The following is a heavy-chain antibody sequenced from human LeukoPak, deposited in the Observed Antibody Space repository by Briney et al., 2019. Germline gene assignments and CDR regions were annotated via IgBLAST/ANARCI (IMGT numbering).Heavy chain of an antibody. CDR1: GGSISSYY. CDR3: ARGGDTMIGRLDWFDP. Sequence: SETLSLTCTVSGGSISSYYWSWIRQPPGKGLEWIGYIYYSGSTNYNPSLKSRVTISVDTSKNQFSLKLSSVTAADTAVYYCARGGDTMIGRLDWFDPWGQGTLSPSPQ. CDR2: IYYSGST. J-gene: IGHJ5*02. V-gene: IGHV4-59*01. D-gene: IGHD3-22*01.